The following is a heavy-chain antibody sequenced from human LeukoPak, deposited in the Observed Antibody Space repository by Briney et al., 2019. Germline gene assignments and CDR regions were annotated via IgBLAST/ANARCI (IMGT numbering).Heavy chain of an antibody. J-gene: IGHJ6*03. CDR2: INNSGNII. CDR1: GFTFSSFS. CDR3: VRGYFYYMDV. Sequence: PGGSLRLSCAASGFTFSSFSMYWVRQAPGTGLECVAYINNSGNIIYYADSVKGRFAISRDNAKNSVYLQMNSLRDEDTAVYYCVRGYFYYMDVWGKGTTVTVSS. V-gene: IGHV3-48*02. D-gene: IGHD2-21*01.